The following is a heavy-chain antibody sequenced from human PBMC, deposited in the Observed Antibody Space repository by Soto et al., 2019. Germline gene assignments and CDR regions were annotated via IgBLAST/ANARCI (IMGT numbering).Heavy chain of an antibody. V-gene: IGHV1-69*02. Sequence: QVQLVQSGTEVKKPGSSVKVSCKASGGTFRNYPINWVRQAPGQGLEWMGSIFPLTDIPDYAQNFQARLTMXXDXXTSTAYMELSSLTSDDTAMYFCARGPLVVLNYFESWGQGTLVTVSS. CDR1: GGTFRNYP. CDR3: ARGPLVVLNYFES. CDR2: IFPLTDIP. J-gene: IGHJ4*02.